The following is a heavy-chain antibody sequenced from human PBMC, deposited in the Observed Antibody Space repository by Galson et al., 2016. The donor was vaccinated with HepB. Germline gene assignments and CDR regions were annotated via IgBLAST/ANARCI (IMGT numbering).Heavy chain of an antibody. CDR1: GFPFSTYW. CDR2: MNEDGSAT. J-gene: IGHJ5*02. Sequence: SLRLSCAASGFPFSTYWMTWVRQAPGMGLEWVANMNEDGSATYYVDSVRGRFTISRDNAKNSMYLQMNSVRAEDTAVYYCARDFLFAHDLWGPGTLVTVSS. D-gene: IGHD3-3*01. CDR3: ARDFLFAHDL. V-gene: IGHV3-7*03.